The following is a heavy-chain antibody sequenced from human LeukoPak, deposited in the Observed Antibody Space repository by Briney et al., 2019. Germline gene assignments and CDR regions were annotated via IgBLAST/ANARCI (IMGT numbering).Heavy chain of an antibody. CDR3: ARGGYCSGGSCYRAEYFQH. V-gene: IGHV3-21*01. CDR2: ISSSSSYI. J-gene: IGHJ1*01. D-gene: IGHD2-15*01. Sequence: GGSLRLSCAASGFTFSSYSMNWVRKAPGKGLEWVSSISSSSSYIYYADSVKGRFTISRDNAKNSLYLQMNSLRAEDTAVYYCARGGYCSGGSCYRAEYFQHWGQGTLVTVSS. CDR1: GFTFSSYS.